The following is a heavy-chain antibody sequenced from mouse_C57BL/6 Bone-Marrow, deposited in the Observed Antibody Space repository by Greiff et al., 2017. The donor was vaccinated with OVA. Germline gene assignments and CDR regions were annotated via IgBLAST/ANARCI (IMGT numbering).Heavy chain of an antibody. CDR3: TRVGWFSYYAMDY. J-gene: IGHJ4*01. D-gene: IGHD2-3*01. V-gene: IGHV1-15*01. Sequence: QVQLQQSGAELVRPGASVTLSCKASGYTFTDYEMHWVKQTPVHGLEWIGAIDPETGGTAYNQKFKGKAILTADKSSSTAYMELRSRTSEDSAVYDCTRVGWFSYYAMDYWGQGTSVTVSS. CDR1: GYTFTDYE. CDR2: IDPETGGT.